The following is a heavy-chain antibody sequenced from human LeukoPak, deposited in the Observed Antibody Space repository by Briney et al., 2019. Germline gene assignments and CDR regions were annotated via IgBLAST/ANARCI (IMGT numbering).Heavy chain of an antibody. CDR2: ITSISDGT. CDR3: VKDRPNYFGWNGHYYTRNGDS. J-gene: IGHJ5*01. V-gene: IGHV3-23*01. Sequence: GGSLRLSCAASGFTFNIYAMRWVRQAPGEGLEWVSSITSISDGTFYADSVKGRFTISRDNSKSTLYLQMNSLRAEDTALYYCVKDRPNYFGWNGHYYTRNGDSWGQGTLVTVSS. D-gene: IGHD3-10*01. CDR1: GFTFNIYA.